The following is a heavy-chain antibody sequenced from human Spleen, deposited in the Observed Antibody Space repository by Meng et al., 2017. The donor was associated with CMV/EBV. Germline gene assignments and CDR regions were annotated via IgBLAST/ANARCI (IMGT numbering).Heavy chain of an antibody. CDR3: ARDILERNAFDM. CDR2: INDSESA. Sequence: SETLSLTCAVHGGSFSAHYWSWIRQPPGKGLEWIGEINDSESANSNPSLKRRVTMSVDTSKNQFSLKLSSVTAADTAIFYCARDILERNAFDMWGQGTMVTVSS. V-gene: IGHV4-34*01. CDR1: GGSFSAHY. D-gene: IGHD1-1*01. J-gene: IGHJ3*02.